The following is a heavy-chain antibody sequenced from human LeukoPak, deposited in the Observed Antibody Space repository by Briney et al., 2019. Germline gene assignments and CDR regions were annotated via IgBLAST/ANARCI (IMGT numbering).Heavy chain of an antibody. V-gene: IGHV4-59*01. CDR3: ARVPGGGTAAN. D-gene: IGHD1-7*01. Sequence: PSETLSLTCTVSGGSISSYYWSWIRLPPGEGLEWIGYIYYSGSTNYNPSLKSRVTMSVDTSKNQFSLKLSSVTAADTAVYYCARVPGGGTAANWGQGTMVTVSS. J-gene: IGHJ3*01. CDR1: GGSISSYY. CDR2: IYYSGST.